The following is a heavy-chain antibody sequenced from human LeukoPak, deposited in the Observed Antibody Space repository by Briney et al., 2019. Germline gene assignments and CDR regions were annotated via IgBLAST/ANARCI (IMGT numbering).Heavy chain of an antibody. J-gene: IGHJ4*02. CDR3: ARVPAGAGSYFPYFDY. Sequence: ASVKVSCKASGYTFTSYGINWVRQATGQGLEWMGWMNPNSGNTGYAQKFQGRVTMTRNTSISTAYMELSSLRSEDTAVYYCARVPAGAGSYFPYFDYWGQGTLVTVSS. CDR2: MNPNSGNT. CDR1: GYTFTSYG. V-gene: IGHV1-8*01. D-gene: IGHD3-10*01.